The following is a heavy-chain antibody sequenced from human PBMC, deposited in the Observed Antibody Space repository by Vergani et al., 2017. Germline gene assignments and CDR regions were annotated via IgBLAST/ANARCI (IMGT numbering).Heavy chain of an antibody. CDR1: GFDFSQAW. CDR3: WDTKYANGWDF. D-gene: IGHD2-8*01. CDR2: SKPKTEGGTT. V-gene: IGHV3-15*05. J-gene: IGHJ4*02. Sequence: VQLVESGGGVVQPGGSMRLSCQVSGFDFSQAWMNWVRQSPGKGLEYIGLSKPKTEGGTTHYKAAMKGRVTISRDDSKSDLFYEMTNLAPEDTAVYYCWDTKYANGWDFWGQGALVTVSS.